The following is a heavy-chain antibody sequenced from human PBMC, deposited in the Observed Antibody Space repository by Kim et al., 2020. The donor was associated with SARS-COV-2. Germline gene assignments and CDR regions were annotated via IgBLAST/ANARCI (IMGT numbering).Heavy chain of an antibody. CDR2: IYYSGST. V-gene: IGHV4-61*01. J-gene: IGHJ3*02. CDR1: GGSVSSGSYY. Sequence: SETLSLTWTVSGGSVSSGSYYWSWIRQPPGKGLEWIGYIYYSGSTNYNPSLKSRVTISVDTSKNQFSLKLSSVTAADTAVYYCARVIVGATTGRAFDIWGQGTMVTVSS. D-gene: IGHD1-26*01. CDR3: ARVIVGATTGRAFDI.